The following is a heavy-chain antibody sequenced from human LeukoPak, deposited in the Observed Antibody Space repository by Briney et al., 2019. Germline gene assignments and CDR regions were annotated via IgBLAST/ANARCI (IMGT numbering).Heavy chain of an antibody. CDR3: ARSAAGLSYGMDV. CDR2: IYYSGST. D-gene: IGHD6-13*01. Sequence: PSETLSLTCTVSGGSISSHYWSWIRQPPGKGLEWIGHIYYSGSTNYNPSLKSRVTISVDTSKNQFSLKLSSVTAADTAVYFCARSAAGLSYGMDVWGQGTTVTVSS. J-gene: IGHJ6*02. CDR1: GGSISSHY. V-gene: IGHV4-59*08.